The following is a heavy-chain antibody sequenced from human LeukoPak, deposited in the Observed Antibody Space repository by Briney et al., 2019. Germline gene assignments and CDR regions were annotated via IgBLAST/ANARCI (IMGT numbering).Heavy chain of an antibody. D-gene: IGHD3-10*02. J-gene: IGHJ6*04. CDR1: GFTFSNYW. CDR3: AELGITMIGGV. V-gene: IGHV3-7*01. CDR2: IKQDGSEK. Sequence: GGSLRLSCAASGFTFSNYWKSWVRQAPGQGLEWVADIKQDGSEKYYVDSVKGRFTISRDNAKNSLYLQMNSLRAEDTAVYYCAELGITMIGGVWGKGTTVTISS.